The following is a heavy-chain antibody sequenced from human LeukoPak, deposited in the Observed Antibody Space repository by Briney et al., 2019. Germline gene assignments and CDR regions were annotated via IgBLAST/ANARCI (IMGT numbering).Heavy chain of an antibody. J-gene: IGHJ4*02. V-gene: IGHV3-7*03. Sequence: GGSLRLSCAASGFTFSSYWMTWVRQAPGKGLEWVANIKQDGSEKYYVDSVKGRFTISRDNSKNTLYLQMNSLRVEDTAIYYCAKGFYSGSYYFDYWGQGTLVTVSS. CDR1: GFTFSSYW. CDR2: IKQDGSEK. CDR3: AKGFYSGSYYFDY. D-gene: IGHD1-26*01.